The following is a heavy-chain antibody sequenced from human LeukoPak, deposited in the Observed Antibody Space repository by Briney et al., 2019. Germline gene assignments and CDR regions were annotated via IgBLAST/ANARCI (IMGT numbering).Heavy chain of an antibody. Sequence: GGSLRLSCAASGFTFDDYTMHWVRQAPGKGLEWVSLISWDGGSTYYADSVKGRFTISRDNSKNSLYLQMNSLRTEDTALYYCAKGVYGDTHLFDYWGQGTLVTVSS. CDR3: AKGVYGDTHLFDY. D-gene: IGHD4-17*01. J-gene: IGHJ4*02. CDR2: ISWDGGST. CDR1: GFTFDDYT. V-gene: IGHV3-43*01.